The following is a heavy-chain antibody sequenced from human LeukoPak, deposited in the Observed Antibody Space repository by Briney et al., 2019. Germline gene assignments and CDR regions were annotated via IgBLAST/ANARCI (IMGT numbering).Heavy chain of an antibody. D-gene: IGHD6-19*01. CDR2: IFPDDSDT. CDR1: GYNFPRHW. J-gene: IGHJ3*01. Sequence: GESLKISCATSGYNFPRHWIGWVRQLPGKGLEYVGVIFPDDSDTRYSPSSEGHVTISADTSINTAYLQWRSLQASDTAMYFCASRVGVAGIFDAFDLWGQGTMVTVSS. CDR3: ASRVGVAGIFDAFDL. V-gene: IGHV5-51*01.